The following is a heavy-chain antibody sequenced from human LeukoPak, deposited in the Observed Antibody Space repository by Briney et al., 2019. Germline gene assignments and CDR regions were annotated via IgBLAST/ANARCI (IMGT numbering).Heavy chain of an antibody. J-gene: IGHJ4*02. V-gene: IGHV3-15*01. CDR1: GFTFSNAW. D-gene: IGHD1-20*01. Sequence: PGGSLRLSCAASGFTFSNAWMSWVRQAPGKGLEWVGRIKSRTDGGTTDYAAPVKGRFTISRDDSKNTLYLQMNSLKTEDTAVYYCTTDNWNDELDYWGQGTLVTVSS. CDR3: TTDNWNDELDY. CDR2: IKSRTDGGTT.